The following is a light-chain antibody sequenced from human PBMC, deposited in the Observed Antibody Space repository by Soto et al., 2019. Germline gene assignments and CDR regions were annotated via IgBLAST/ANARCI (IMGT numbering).Light chain of an antibody. CDR2: DAS. J-gene: IGKJ3*01. CDR3: QQYQSHPFT. Sequence: IQMTQSPSSLSASVEDRVTITCRASQGVSIYLAWFQQKPGTVPKSLIYDASNLQSGVPSKFSGSGSGTDFNLTISSLQPEDFATYYCQQYQSHPFTFGPGTKVDIK. CDR1: QGVSIY. V-gene: IGKV1-16*02.